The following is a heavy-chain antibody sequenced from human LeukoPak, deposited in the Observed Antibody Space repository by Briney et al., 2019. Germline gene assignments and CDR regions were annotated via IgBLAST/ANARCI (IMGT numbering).Heavy chain of an antibody. CDR3: TRDVDTEAHYYYGMDV. CDR1: GFTFGDYA. CDR2: IRSKAYGGTT. V-gene: IGHV3-49*03. Sequence: GGSLPLSCTASGFTFGDYAMSWFRQTPGKGLEWVGFIRSKAYGGTTEYAASVKGRLTISRDDSKSIAYLQMNSLKTEDTAVYYCTRDVDTEAHYYYGMDVWGQGTTVTVSS. J-gene: IGHJ6*02. D-gene: IGHD3/OR15-3a*01.